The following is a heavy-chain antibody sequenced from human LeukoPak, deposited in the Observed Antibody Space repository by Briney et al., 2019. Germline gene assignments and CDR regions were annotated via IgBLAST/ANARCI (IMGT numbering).Heavy chain of an antibody. J-gene: IGHJ3*02. CDR3: ARVGATDAFDI. CDR1: GGTFSSYA. Sequence: SVKVSCKASGGTFSSYAISWVRQAPGQGLEWMGRIIPILGIANYAQKFQGRVTITADKSTSTAYMELSSLRSEDTAVYYCARVGATDAFDIWGQGTMVTVSS. D-gene: IGHD1-26*01. CDR2: IIPILGIA. V-gene: IGHV1-69*04.